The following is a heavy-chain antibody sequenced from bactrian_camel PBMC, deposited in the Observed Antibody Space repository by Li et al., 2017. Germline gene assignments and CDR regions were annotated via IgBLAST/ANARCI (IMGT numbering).Heavy chain of an antibody. D-gene: IGHD2*01. J-gene: IGHJ4*01. CDR1: GYQSTTSC. CDR2: IDSEGRL. V-gene: IGHV3S53*01. CDR3: AAVCRYSNCRGTCVLRVNEYWY. Sequence: HVQLVESGGGSAQAGGSLRLSCARSGYQSTTSCMGWFRQVPGKEREGVAAIDSEGRLIYDDSVKGRFTVSKDNANHTLDLQMNSLKPEDSAMYYCAAVCRYSNCRGTCVLRVNEYWYWGQGTQVTVS.